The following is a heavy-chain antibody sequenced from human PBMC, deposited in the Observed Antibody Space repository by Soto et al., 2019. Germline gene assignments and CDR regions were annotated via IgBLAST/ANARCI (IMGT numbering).Heavy chain of an antibody. CDR3: AKGGSGSYSNAFDI. CDR2: IYYSGST. D-gene: IGHD3-10*01. CDR1: DCSISSSSYY. Sequence: SETLSLTCTVSDCSISSSSYYWGWIRQPPGKGLEWIGSIYYSGSTYYNPSLKSRVTISVDTSKNQFSLKLSSVTAADTAVYYCAKGGSGSYSNAFDIWGQGTMVTVSS. J-gene: IGHJ3*02. V-gene: IGHV4-39*01.